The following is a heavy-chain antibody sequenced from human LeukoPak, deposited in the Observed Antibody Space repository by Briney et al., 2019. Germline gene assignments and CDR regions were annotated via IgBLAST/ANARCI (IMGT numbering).Heavy chain of an antibody. V-gene: IGHV4-31*03. CDR1: GGSISSGGYY. CDR2: IYYSGSI. CDR3: ARAPNCSGGSCYSGRGGYGMDV. D-gene: IGHD2-15*01. Sequence: PSQTLSLTCTVSGGSISSGGYYWSWIRQHPGKGLEWIGYIYYSGSIYYNPSLKSRVTISVDTSKNQFSLKLSSVTAADTAVYYCARAPNCSGGSCYSGRGGYGMDVWGQGTTVTVSS. J-gene: IGHJ6*02.